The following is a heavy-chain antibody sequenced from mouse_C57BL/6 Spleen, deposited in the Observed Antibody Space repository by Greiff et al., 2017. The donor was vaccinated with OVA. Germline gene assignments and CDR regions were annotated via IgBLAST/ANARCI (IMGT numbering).Heavy chain of an antibody. J-gene: IGHJ4*01. V-gene: IGHV5-16*01. CDR3: AREGGSYAMDY. Sequence: EVQRVESEGGLVQPGSSMKLSCTASGFTFSDYYMAWVRQVPEKGLEWVANINYDGSSTYYLDSLKSRFIISRDNAKNILYLQMSSLKSEDTATYYCAREGGSYAMDYWGQGTSVTVSS. CDR1: GFTFSDYY. CDR2: INYDGSST.